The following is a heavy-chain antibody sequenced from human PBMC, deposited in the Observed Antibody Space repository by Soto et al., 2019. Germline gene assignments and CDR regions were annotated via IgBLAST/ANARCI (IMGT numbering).Heavy chain of an antibody. J-gene: IGHJ3*02. CDR3: ASKQLVLGDGFDI. V-gene: IGHV3-11*01. CDR1: GFTFSDYY. D-gene: IGHD6-13*01. CDR2: ISSSGSTI. Sequence: PGGSLRLSWAASGFTFSDYYMSWIRQAPGKGLEWVSYISSSGSTIYYADSVKGRFTISTDNAKNSLYLQMNSLRAEDTAVYYCASKQLVLGDGFDIWGQGTTVTVSS.